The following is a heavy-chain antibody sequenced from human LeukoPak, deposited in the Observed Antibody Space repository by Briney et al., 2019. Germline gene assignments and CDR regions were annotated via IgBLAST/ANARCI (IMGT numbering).Heavy chain of an antibody. D-gene: IGHD3-3*01. V-gene: IGHV4-30-4*08. CDR1: GYSISSGYY. CDR3: ARDFYTRPDYDFWSGYSGFDP. Sequence: SETLSLTCAVSGYSISSGYYWSWIRQPPGKGLEWIGYIYYSGSTYYNPSLKSRVTISVDTSKNQFSLKLSSVTAADTAVYYCARDFYTRPDYDFWSGYSGFDPWGQGTLVTVSS. CDR2: IYYSGST. J-gene: IGHJ5*02.